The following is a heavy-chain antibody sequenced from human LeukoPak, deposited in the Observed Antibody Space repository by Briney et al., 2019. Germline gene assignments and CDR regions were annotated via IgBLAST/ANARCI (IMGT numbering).Heavy chain of an antibody. V-gene: IGHV4-34*01. CDR1: GGSFSGYY. CDR3: AGTPINDAEIIAEGAFDI. Sequence: PSETLSLTCAVSGGSFSGYYWSWIRQPPGKGLEWIGEINHSGSTNYNPSLKSRVTISVDTSKNQFSLKLSSVTAADTAVYYCAGTPINDAEIIAEGAFDIWGQGTMVTVSS. J-gene: IGHJ3*02. CDR2: INHSGST. D-gene: IGHD1-1*01.